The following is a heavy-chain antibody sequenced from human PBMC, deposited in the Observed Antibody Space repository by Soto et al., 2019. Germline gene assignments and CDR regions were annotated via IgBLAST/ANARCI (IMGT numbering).Heavy chain of an antibody. Sequence: SETLSLTCTVSGGSISSYYWSWIRQPPGKGLEWIGYIYYSGSTNYNPSLKSRVTISVDTSKNQFSLKLSSVTAADTAVYYCARVGGYSSGWLDYWGQGTLVTVSS. J-gene: IGHJ4*02. V-gene: IGHV4-59*01. CDR2: IYYSGST. CDR1: GGSISSYY. CDR3: ARVGGYSSGWLDY. D-gene: IGHD6-19*01.